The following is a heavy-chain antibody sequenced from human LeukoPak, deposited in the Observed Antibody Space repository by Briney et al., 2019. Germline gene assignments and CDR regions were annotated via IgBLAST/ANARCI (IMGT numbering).Heavy chain of an antibody. CDR3: ARRGRGVAGRFDY. J-gene: IGHJ4*02. Sequence: SQTLSLTCTVSGGSISSGGYYWSWIRQPPGKGLEWIGEINHSGSTNYNPSLESRVTISVGTSKNQFSLKLSSVTAADTAVYYCARRGRGVAGRFDYWGQGTLVTVSS. D-gene: IGHD6-19*01. CDR2: INHSGST. V-gene: IGHV4-30-2*01. CDR1: GGSISSGGYY.